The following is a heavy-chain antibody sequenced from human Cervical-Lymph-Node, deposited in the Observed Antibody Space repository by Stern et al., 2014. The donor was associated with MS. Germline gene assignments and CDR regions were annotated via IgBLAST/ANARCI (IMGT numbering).Heavy chain of an antibody. J-gene: IGHJ4*02. CDR1: GPSTISNY. CDR2: IYYTGST. Sequence: VQLEESGPGLVKPSETLSLTCSVSGPSTISNYWSWFRQSPGKGLEWIGNIYYTGSTNYNPSLKSRVSMSVDTSKNQFSVKVTSVTAADTAVYYCARLAASSSGPFDYWGQGTLVTVSS. CDR3: ARLAASSSGPFDY. V-gene: IGHV4-59*01. D-gene: IGHD3-22*01.